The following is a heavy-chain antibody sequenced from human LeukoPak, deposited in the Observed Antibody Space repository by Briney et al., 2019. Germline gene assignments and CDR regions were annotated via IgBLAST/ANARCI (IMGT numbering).Heavy chain of an antibody. CDR1: GGSFSGYY. J-gene: IGHJ5*02. V-gene: IGHV4-34*01. D-gene: IGHD6-13*01. Sequence: PSETLPLTCAVYGGSFSGYYWSWIRQPPGKGLEWIGEINHSGSTNYNPSLKSRVTISVDTSKNQFSLKLSSVTAADTAVYYCARVAAYSSPWFDPWGQGTLVTVSS. CDR3: ARVAAYSSPWFDP. CDR2: INHSGST.